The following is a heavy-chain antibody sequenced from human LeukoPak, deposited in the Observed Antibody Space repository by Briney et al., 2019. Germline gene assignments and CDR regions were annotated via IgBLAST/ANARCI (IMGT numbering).Heavy chain of an antibody. CDR3: ARDSRVLRYFDWSSHVDY. V-gene: IGHV3-7*03. Sequence: GGSLRVSCAASGFTFSSYWMSWVRQAPGKGLEWVANIKQDGSEKYYVDSVKGRFTISRDNAKNSLYLQMNSLRAEDTAVYYCARDSRVLRYFDWSSHVDYWGQGTLVTVSS. J-gene: IGHJ4*02. CDR1: GFTFSSYW. D-gene: IGHD3-9*01. CDR2: IKQDGSEK.